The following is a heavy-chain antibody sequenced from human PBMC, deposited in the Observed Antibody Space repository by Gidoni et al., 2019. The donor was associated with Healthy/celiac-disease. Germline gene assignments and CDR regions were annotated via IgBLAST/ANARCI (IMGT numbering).Heavy chain of an antibody. V-gene: IGHV5-51*01. CDR2: IYPGDSDT. CDR3: ARSDEEMATLLPRGFDY. Sequence: EVQLVQSGAEVKKPGESLKISCKGSGYSFTSYWIGWVRQMPGKGLEWMGIIYPGDSDTRYSPSFQGQVTISADKSISTAYLQWSSLKASDTAMYYCARSDEEMATLLPRGFDYWGQGTLVTVSS. D-gene: IGHD5-12*01. J-gene: IGHJ4*02. CDR1: GYSFTSYW.